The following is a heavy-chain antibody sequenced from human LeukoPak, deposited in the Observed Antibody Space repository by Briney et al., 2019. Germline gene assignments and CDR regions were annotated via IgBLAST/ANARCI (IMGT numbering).Heavy chain of an antibody. D-gene: IGHD5-24*01. V-gene: IGHV1-69*04. CDR2: IIPILGIA. J-gene: IGHJ5*02. CDR3: ARMATTHNWFDP. Sequence: AASVKVSCKASGGTFSSYAISWVRQAPGQGLEWMGRIIPILGIANYAQKFQGRVTITADKSTSTAYMELSSLRSEDTAVYYCARMATTHNWFDPWGQGTLVTVSS. CDR1: GGTFSSYA.